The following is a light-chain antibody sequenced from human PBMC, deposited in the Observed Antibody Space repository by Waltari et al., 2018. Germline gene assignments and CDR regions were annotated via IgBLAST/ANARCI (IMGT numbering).Light chain of an antibody. CDR3: QSYDSSLSGYVV. V-gene: IGLV1-40*01. CDR1: SSNIGAGYH. J-gene: IGLJ2*01. Sequence: QSVLTQPPSVSGAPGQRVTISCTGSSSNIGAGYHVHWYQQLPGTAPKLLTYGNSNRPSGDPGRFSGYKSGTPASLAITGLQAEDEADYYCQSYDSSLSGYVVFGGGTKLTVL. CDR2: GNS.